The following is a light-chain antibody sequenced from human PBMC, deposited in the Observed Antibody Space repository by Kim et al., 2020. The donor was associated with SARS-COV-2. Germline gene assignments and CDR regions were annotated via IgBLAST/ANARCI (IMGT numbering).Light chain of an antibody. Sequence: QSALTQPASVSVSPGPSITISCTGTSSDVGGYNYVSWYQQHPGKAPKVMIYDVSKRPSGVSNRFSGSKSGNTASLTISGLQAEDEADYYCSSYTSSSTYVFGTGTKV. V-gene: IGLV2-14*01. CDR1: SSDVGGYNY. J-gene: IGLJ1*01. CDR2: DVS. CDR3: SSYTSSSTYV.